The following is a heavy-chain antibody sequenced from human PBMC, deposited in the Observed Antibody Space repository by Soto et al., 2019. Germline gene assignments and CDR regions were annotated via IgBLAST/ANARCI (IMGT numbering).Heavy chain of an antibody. D-gene: IGHD3-10*01. J-gene: IGHJ5*02. CDR2: ISYDGSNK. CDR3: AQSAQYYYGSGITFGGVRNWFDP. CDR1: GFTFSSYG. Sequence: QVQLVESGGGVVQPGRSLRLSCAASGFTFSSYGMHWVRQAPGKGLEWVAVISYDGSNKYYADSVKGLFTISRDNSKNTLYLQINSMRAEDTAVYYCAQSAQYYYGSGITFGGVRNWFDPWGQGTLVNVSS. V-gene: IGHV3-30*18.